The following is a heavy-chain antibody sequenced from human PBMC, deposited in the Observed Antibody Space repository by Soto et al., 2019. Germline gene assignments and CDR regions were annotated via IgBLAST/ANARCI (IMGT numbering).Heavy chain of an antibody. CDR2: IYYSGST. D-gene: IGHD4-4*01. V-gene: IGHV4-59*06. J-gene: IGHJ5*02. CDR1: GGSISSYY. CDR3: ASAPAYSGNYCWFDP. Sequence: SETLSLTCTVSGGSISSYYWSWIRQPPGKGLEWIGYIYYSGSTYYNPSLKSRVTISVDTSKNQFSLKLSSVTAADTAVYYCASAPAYSGNYCWFDPWGQGTLVTVSS.